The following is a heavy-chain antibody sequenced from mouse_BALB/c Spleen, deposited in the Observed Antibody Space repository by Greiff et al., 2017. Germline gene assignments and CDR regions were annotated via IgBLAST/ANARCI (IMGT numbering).Heavy chain of an antibody. J-gene: IGHJ2*01. CDR3: ARGYYGSPYFDY. CDR2: IYPGDGDT. D-gene: IGHD1-1*01. CDR1: GYAFSSYW. Sequence: QVQLQQSGAELVRPGSSVKISCKASGYAFSSYWMNWVKQRPGQGLEWIGQIYPGDGDTNYNGKFKGKATLTADKSSSTAYMQLSSLTSEDSAVYFCARGYYGSPYFDYWGQGTTLTVSS. V-gene: IGHV1-80*01.